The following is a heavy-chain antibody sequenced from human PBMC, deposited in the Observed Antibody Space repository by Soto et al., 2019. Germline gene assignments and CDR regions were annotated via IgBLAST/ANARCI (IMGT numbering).Heavy chain of an antibody. CDR3: ATSYDDSYYYYDGMDV. Sequence: GESLKISCKGSGYSFSKYKIGWVRQMPGKGLEWMGIINPGDSDTRYSPSFQGQVTISADKSISTAYLQWSTLKASDTATYYCATSYDDSYYYYDGMDVWSQGTTVTVSS. V-gene: IGHV5-51*01. D-gene: IGHD4-17*01. CDR1: GYSFSKYK. CDR2: INPGDSDT. J-gene: IGHJ6*02.